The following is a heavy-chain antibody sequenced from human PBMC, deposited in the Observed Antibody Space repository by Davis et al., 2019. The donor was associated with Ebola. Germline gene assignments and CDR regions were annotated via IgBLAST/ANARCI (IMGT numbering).Heavy chain of an antibody. CDR1: GGSVSSGSYY. J-gene: IGHJ6*02. Sequence: LSLTCTVSGGSVSSGSYYWSWIRQAPGKGLECVSYITNSGTIYYADSVKGRFTISRDNANNSVILQLKSLRREDTAVYYCARVPRLHGDYGMDVWGQGTTVTVSS. CDR2: ITNSGTI. D-gene: IGHD4-11*01. CDR3: ARVPRLHGDYGMDV. V-gene: IGHV3-11*01.